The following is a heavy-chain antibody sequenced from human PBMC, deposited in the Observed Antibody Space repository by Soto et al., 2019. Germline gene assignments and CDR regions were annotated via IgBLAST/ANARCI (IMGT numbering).Heavy chain of an antibody. CDR3: ARDSPYGISTSCYVGLSGESGMDV. J-gene: IGHJ6*02. CDR1: GFTFSSYG. CDR2: IWYDGSNK. Sequence: QVQLVESGGGVVQPGRSLRLSCAASGFTFSSYGMHWVRQAPGKGLEWVAVIWYDGSNKYYADSVKGRFTISRDNSKNTLYLQMNSLRAEDTAVYYCARDSPYGISTSCYVGLSGESGMDVWGQGTTVTVSS. D-gene: IGHD2-2*01. V-gene: IGHV3-33*01.